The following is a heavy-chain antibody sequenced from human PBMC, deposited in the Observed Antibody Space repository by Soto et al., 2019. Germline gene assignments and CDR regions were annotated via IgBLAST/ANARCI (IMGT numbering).Heavy chain of an antibody. CDR3: ARDSLDSSGYVSYILTPQYYFDY. CDR2: IWYDGSNK. CDR1: GFTFSSYG. V-gene: IGHV3-33*01. J-gene: IGHJ4*02. D-gene: IGHD3-22*01. Sequence: GGSLRLSCAASGFTFSSYGMHWVRQAPGKGLEWVAVIWYDGSNKYYADSVKGRFTISRDNSKNTLYLQMNSLRAEDTAVYYCARDSLDSSGYVSYILTPQYYFDYWGQGTLVIVSS.